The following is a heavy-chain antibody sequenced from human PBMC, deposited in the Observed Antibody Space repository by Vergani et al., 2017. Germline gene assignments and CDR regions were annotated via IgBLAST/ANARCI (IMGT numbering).Heavy chain of an antibody. Sequence: QVQLVESAGGVVQPGGSLRLSCAASGFTFSNFGMHWIRQAPGKGLEWMAYIVKDVITTRYRDAVKGRFTVSRDNSKDILYLEMDSLRSEDTALYYCAKYVRDSTDRLPDSWGPGTLVIVSS. CDR1: GFTFSNFG. CDR3: AKYVRDSTDRLPDS. D-gene: IGHD2-21*02. V-gene: IGHV3-30*02. CDR2: IVKDVITT. J-gene: IGHJ4*02.